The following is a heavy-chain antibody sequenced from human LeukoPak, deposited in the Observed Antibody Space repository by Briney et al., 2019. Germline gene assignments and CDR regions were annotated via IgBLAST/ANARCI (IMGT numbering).Heavy chain of an antibody. Sequence: GGSLRLSCAASGFTLSSYWMHWVRQAPGKGLVWVSRINEDGSTINYADSVRGRFAISRDIAKNTLYLQMNSLRPEDTAVYYCVKDFVGADEFWGQGTLVTVSS. CDR2: INEDGSTI. V-gene: IGHV3-74*01. D-gene: IGHD1-26*01. CDR3: VKDFVGADEF. CDR1: GFTLSSYW. J-gene: IGHJ4*02.